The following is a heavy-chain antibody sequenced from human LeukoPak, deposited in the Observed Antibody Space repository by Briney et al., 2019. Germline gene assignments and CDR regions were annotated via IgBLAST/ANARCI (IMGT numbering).Heavy chain of an antibody. Sequence: ASVKVSCKVSGYTLTELSMHWVRQAPGKGLEWMGGFDPEDGETIYAQKFQGRVTMTEDTSTDTAYMELSSLRSEDTAVYYCATDTASGRGVIRLDAFDIWGQGTMVTVPS. CDR1: GYTLTELS. D-gene: IGHD3-10*01. CDR3: ATDTASGRGVIRLDAFDI. J-gene: IGHJ3*02. V-gene: IGHV1-24*01. CDR2: FDPEDGET.